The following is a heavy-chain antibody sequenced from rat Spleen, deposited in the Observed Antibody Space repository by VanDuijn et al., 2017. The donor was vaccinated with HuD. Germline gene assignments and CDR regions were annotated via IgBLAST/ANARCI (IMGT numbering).Heavy chain of an antibody. CDR1: GFTFRNFD. Sequence: EVQLVESGGGLVQPGRSLKLSCEASGFTFRNFDMAWVRQGPTKGLEWVATISYGDRSGHSSTYYRDSVRGRFTVSRDNAKSTLYLQMDSLRSDDTATYYCARQDTSGYSNWFTYWGLGTLVTVSS. CDR2: ISYGDRSGHSST. J-gene: IGHJ3*01. D-gene: IGHD4-3*01. CDR3: ARQDTSGYSNWFTY. V-gene: IGHV5-29*01.